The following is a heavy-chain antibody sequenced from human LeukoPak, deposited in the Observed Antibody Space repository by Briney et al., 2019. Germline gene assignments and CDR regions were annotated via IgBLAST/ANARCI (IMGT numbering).Heavy chain of an antibody. V-gene: IGHV3-7*01. CDR3: ASAMVRGVIQLNY. Sequence: GGSLRLSCTASGFTFSSHWMTWVRQAPGKGLEWVANIKQDGSEKYYVDSVKGRFTISRDNAKNSLYLQMNSLRAEDTAVYYCASAMVRGVIQLNYWGQGTLVTVSS. D-gene: IGHD3-10*01. J-gene: IGHJ4*02. CDR1: GFTFSSHW. CDR2: IKQDGSEK.